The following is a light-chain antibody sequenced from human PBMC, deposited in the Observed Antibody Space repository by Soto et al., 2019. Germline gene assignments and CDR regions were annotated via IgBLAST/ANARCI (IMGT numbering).Light chain of an antibody. Sequence: DIQMTQPSTLSASVGDRVTLHCRASQSISTYLAWYQQKPGKAPKVLIYHASNLESGVPSRFSGDGSGTEFTLTISSLQPDDFATYYCQQYYMYSYTFGQGTKLDIK. CDR3: QQYYMYSYT. CDR1: QSISTY. J-gene: IGKJ2*01. CDR2: HAS. V-gene: IGKV1-5*01.